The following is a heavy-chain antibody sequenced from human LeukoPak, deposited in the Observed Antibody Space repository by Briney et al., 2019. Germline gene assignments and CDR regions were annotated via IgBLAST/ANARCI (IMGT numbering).Heavy chain of an antibody. V-gene: IGHV4-34*01. D-gene: IGHD6-13*01. CDR1: GGSFSGYY. CDR3: ARASYSSSWRYYYYYYYMDV. Sequence: PSETLSLTCAAYGGSFSGYYWSWIRQPPGKGLEWIGEINHSGSTNYNPSLKSRVTISVDTSKNQFSLKLSSVTAADTAVYYCARASYSSSWRYYYYYYYMDVWGKGTTVTVSS. CDR2: INHSGST. J-gene: IGHJ6*03.